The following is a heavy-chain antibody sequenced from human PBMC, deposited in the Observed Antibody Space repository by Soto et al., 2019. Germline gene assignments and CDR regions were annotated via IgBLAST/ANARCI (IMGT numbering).Heavy chain of an antibody. CDR1: GGSFSGYY. Sequence: PSETLSLTCAVYGGSFSGYYWSWIRQPPGKGLEWIGEINHSGSTNYNPSLKSRVTISVDTSKNQFSLKLSSVTAADTAVYYCARGCYDILTGSRGFWFDPWGQGTLVTVSS. D-gene: IGHD3-9*01. V-gene: IGHV4-34*01. J-gene: IGHJ5*02. CDR2: INHSGST. CDR3: ARGCYDILTGSRGFWFDP.